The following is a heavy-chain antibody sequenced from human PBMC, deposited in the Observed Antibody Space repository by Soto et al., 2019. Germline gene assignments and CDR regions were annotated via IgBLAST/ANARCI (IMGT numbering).Heavy chain of an antibody. D-gene: IGHD2-15*01. V-gene: IGHV4-34*01. CDR3: ARHTPAISISDH. J-gene: IGHJ4*02. Sequence: SETLSLTCAVYGGTFSGYSWTWIRQPPGTGLEWNGEINRTGSTNYNPSLKSRVTISVDTSKNQFSLMLSSVTAADTAVYYCARHTPAISISDHWGQGTLVTVSS. CDR1: GGTFSGYS. CDR2: INRTGST.